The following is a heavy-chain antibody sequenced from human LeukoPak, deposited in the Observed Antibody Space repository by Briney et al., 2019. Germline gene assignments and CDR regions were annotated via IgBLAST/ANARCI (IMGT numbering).Heavy chain of an antibody. CDR2: IYSGGST. V-gene: IGHV3-66*04. CDR1: GFTVSSNY. D-gene: IGHD3-10*01. CDR3: ASQWFEYYFDY. J-gene: IGHJ4*02. Sequence: GGSLRLSCAASGFTVSSNYMSWVRQAPGKGLEWVSVIYSGGSTYYADSVKGRFTISRDNSKNTLYPQMNSLRAEDTAVYYCASQWFEYYFDYWGQGTLVTVSS.